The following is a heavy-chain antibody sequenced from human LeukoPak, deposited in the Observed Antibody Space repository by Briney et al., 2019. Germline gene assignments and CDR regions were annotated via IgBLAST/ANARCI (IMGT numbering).Heavy chain of an antibody. D-gene: IGHD4-23*01. CDR2: INPSGGST. CDR3: ARALTVVTPSDY. V-gene: IGHV1-46*01. CDR1: GYTFTSYY. Sequence: ASVKVSCTASGYTFTSYYMHWVRQAPGQGLEWMGIINPSGGSTSYAQKFQGRVTMTRDTSTSTVYMELSSLRSEDTAVYYCARALTVVTPSDYWGQGTLVTVSS. J-gene: IGHJ4*02.